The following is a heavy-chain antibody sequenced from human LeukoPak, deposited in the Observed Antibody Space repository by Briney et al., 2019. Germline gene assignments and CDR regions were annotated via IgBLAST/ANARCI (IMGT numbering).Heavy chain of an antibody. CDR2: IYYRGST. CDR3: ARSHATYYYDSSGYYYDY. Sequence: SETLSLTCTVSGASITSSSYYWGWIRQPPGKGLEWIGSIYYRGSTYYNPSLKSRVTISVDTSKNQFSLKLSSVTAADTAVYYCARSHATYYYDSSGYYYDYWGQGTLVTVSS. CDR1: GASITSSSYY. V-gene: IGHV4-39*01. J-gene: IGHJ4*02. D-gene: IGHD3-22*01.